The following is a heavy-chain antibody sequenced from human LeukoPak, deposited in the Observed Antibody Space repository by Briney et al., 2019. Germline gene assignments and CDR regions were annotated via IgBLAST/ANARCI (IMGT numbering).Heavy chain of an antibody. V-gene: IGHV3-23*01. D-gene: IGHD6-19*01. CDR1: GFTLSSYA. CDR2: ISDSGGST. CDR3: ARSLSSSGDY. J-gene: IGHJ4*02. Sequence: GGSLRLSCAASGFTLSSYAMSWVRQAPGKGLEWVSTISDSGGSTYYADSVKGRFTISRDNSKNTLYLQMNSLRAEDTAVYYCARSLSSSGDYWGQGTLVTVSS.